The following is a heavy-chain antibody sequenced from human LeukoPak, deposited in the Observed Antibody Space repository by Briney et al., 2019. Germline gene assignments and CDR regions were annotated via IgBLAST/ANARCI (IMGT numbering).Heavy chain of an antibody. Sequence: AGGSLRLSCAASGFTFSSYSMSWVRQAPGKGLEWVSYISAGGSIIYSADSVEGRFTISRDNAKSSLFLQMSNLRAEDTAVYYCARVELPYSSDAGGRTPAEFDYWGQGTLVTVSS. D-gene: IGHD2-8*02. CDR2: ISAGGSII. V-gene: IGHV3-48*01. CDR1: GFTFSSYS. J-gene: IGHJ4*02. CDR3: ARVELPYSSDAGGRTPAEFDY.